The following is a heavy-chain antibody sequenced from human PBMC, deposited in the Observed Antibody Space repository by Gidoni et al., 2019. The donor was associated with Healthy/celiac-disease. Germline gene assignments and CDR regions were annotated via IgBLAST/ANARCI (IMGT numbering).Heavy chain of an antibody. D-gene: IGHD1-7*01. Sequence: QVQLQQWGAGLLKPSETLSLTCAVYGGSFSGYYWSWIRQPPGKGLGWIGEINHSGSTNYNPSLKSRVTISVDTSKNQFSLKLSSVTAADTAVYYCARAGTTPLSRWFDPWGQGTLVTVSS. CDR3: ARAGTTPLSRWFDP. J-gene: IGHJ5*02. CDR1: GGSFSGYY. CDR2: INHSGST. V-gene: IGHV4-34*01.